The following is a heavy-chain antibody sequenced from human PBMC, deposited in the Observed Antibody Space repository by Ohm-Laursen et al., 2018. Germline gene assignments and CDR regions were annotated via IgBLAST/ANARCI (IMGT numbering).Heavy chain of an antibody. CDR1: GYTFTSYG. J-gene: IGHJ4*02. Sequence: SVKVSCNASGYTFTSYGISWVRQAPGQGLEWMGWISAYNGNTNYAQKLQGRVTMTTDTSTRTAYMELRNLRSDDTAVYYCARRDQADYWGQGTLVTVSS. CDR3: ARRDQADY. V-gene: IGHV1-18*01. CDR2: ISAYNGNT.